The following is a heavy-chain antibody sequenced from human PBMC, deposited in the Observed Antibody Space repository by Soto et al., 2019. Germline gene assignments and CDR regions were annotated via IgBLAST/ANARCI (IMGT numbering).Heavy chain of an antibody. Sequence: GGSLSLSCAASGFTVSSSYMSWVRQAPGKGLEWVSLIYSGGSTYYADSAKGRFTISRDNSKNTLYLQMNSLRTEDTAVYYCATFISGSGPVDVWGQGTTVTVSS. CDR1: GFTVSSSY. D-gene: IGHD6-25*01. V-gene: IGHV3-53*01. CDR3: ATFISGSGPVDV. J-gene: IGHJ6*02. CDR2: IYSGGST.